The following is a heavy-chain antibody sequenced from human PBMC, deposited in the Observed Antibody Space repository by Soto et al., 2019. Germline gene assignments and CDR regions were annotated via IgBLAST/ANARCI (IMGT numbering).Heavy chain of an antibody. CDR2: INAGNGNT. CDR1: GYTFTSYA. V-gene: IGHV1-3*01. J-gene: IGHJ4*02. Sequence: QVQLVQSGAEVKKPGASVKVSCKASGYTFTSYAMHWVRQAPGQRLEWMGWINAGNGNTKYSQKFQGRVTITRDTSASTAYMELSSLRSEDTAVYYCARDRLAFWGTGNTGYSSSCPGFWGQGTLVTVSS. CDR3: ARDRLAFWGTGNTGYSSSCPGF. D-gene: IGHD6-13*01.